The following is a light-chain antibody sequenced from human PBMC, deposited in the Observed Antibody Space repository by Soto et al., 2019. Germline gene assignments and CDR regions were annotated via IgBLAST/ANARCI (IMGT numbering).Light chain of an antibody. Sequence: EIVLAQSPRTLSLSPGESATLSCTASQSVRRNSLAWYQQKPGQAPRLLMFGASGRATGTPPRFSGRGSGTDFTLTISRLEPEDFVVYYCLQYGTSPLTFGGGTKLDI. V-gene: IGKV3-20*01. CDR3: LQYGTSPLT. CDR2: GAS. CDR1: QSVRRNS. J-gene: IGKJ4*01.